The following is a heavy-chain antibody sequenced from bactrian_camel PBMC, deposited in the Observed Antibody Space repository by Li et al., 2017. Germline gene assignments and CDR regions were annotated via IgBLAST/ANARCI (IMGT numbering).Heavy chain of an antibody. CDR3: AADMSPFVGYGLGHAGCYQYTH. CDR1: GFIFSTYD. J-gene: IGHJ4*01. D-gene: IGHD3*01. CDR2: ITSLPSLFRTA. V-gene: IGHV3S40*01. Sequence: DVQLVESGGGLVQPGGSLTLACSASGFIFSTYDMSWVRQAPGKEVEWVAGITSLPSLFRTASYADSVKGRFTISRGDADNTVSLQMNSLEPEDTGMYSCAADMSPFVGYGLGHAGCYQYTHGGQGTQGTV.